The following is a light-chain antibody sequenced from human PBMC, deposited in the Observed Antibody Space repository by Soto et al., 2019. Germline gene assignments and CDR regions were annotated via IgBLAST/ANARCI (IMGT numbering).Light chain of an antibody. J-gene: IGLJ3*02. CDR3: TPYTPGRIWV. CDR2: EVT. V-gene: IGLV2-14*01. CDR1: SGDVGHYNY. Sequence: QSALTQPASVSGSPGHSITICCTGSSGDVGHYNYVSWYQQHPGKAPKLIIYEVTNRPSDVSNRFSASTSGNTPSLIISGLQAEDEAEYYCTPYTPGRIWVFGGGTKLTVL.